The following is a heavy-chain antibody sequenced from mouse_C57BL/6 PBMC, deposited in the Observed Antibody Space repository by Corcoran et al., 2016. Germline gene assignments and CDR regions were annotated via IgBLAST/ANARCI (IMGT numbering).Heavy chain of an antibody. CDR1: GYTFTDYY. V-gene: IGHV1-26*01. Sequence: EVQLQQSGPELVKPGASVKISCKSSGYTFTDYYMNWVKQSHGKSLEWIGDINPNNGGTSYNQKFKGKATLTVDKSSSTAYMELRSLTSEDSAVYYWARGRLRLIYAMDYLGQGTSVTVSS. CDR2: INPNNGGT. J-gene: IGHJ4*01. CDR3: ARGRLRLIYAMDY. D-gene: IGHD2-4*01.